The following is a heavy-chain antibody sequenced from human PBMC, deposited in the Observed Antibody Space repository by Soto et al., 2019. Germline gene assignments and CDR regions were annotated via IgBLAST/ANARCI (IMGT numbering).Heavy chain of an antibody. CDR1: GDSISRSHW. Sequence: QVQLQESGPGRVRPSGALSVTCAVSGDSISRSHWWSWVRQSPGKGLEWIGEISHSGITNYNPSLKSRATISGDKSKNQLSLKLTSVTAADTAVYYCARVRYDRSGFDHWGQGTLVSVSS. D-gene: IGHD3-22*01. CDR2: ISHSGIT. V-gene: IGHV4-4*02. CDR3: ARVRYDRSGFDH. J-gene: IGHJ4*02.